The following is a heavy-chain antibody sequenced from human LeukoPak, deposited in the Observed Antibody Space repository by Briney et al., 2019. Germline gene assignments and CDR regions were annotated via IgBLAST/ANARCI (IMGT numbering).Heavy chain of an antibody. CDR1: GFSFSSYS. CDR3: AKESDSGYHSEGPKY. V-gene: IGHV3-21*01. CDR2: ISSGSSSI. D-gene: IGHD5-12*01. Sequence: GGSLRLSCADSGFSFSSYSMNWVRQAPGKGLEWVSHISSGSSSIYYADSVKGRFTIYRDNAKKSLYLQMNSLSAEDTAVYSCAKESDSGYHSEGPKYWGLGTLVTVSS. J-gene: IGHJ4*02.